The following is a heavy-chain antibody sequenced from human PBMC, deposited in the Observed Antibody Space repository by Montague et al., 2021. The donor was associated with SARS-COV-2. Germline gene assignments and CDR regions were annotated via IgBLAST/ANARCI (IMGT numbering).Heavy chain of an antibody. CDR2: INHNGST. Sequence: SETLSLTCAVSGGSISSYYWSWIRQPPGKGLEWIGDINHNGSTTYTPSLKSRATISIDTSKNQFSLKLNPVTAADTAVYYCARGPVPAAFDIWGQGTMVTVSS. V-gene: IGHV4-34*01. CDR1: GGSISSYY. J-gene: IGHJ3*02. CDR3: ARGPVPAAFDI. D-gene: IGHD2-2*01.